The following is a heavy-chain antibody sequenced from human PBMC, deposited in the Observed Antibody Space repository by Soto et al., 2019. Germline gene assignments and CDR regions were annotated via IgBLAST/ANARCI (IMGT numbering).Heavy chain of an antibody. J-gene: IGHJ4*02. CDR1: RGSVSSKLSF. V-gene: IGHV6-1*01. CDR3: ARVQHPAYFDY. CDR2: TYYRSKWYT. D-gene: IGHD3-10*01. Sequence: SQTPSPTRVLSRGSVSSKLSFLGWVRQSPSRGLEWLGRTYYRSKWYTYYALSVKSQITINLDTSKNQFSLHLSSVTPEDTGVYYCARVQHPAYFDYWGQGTPVTVSS.